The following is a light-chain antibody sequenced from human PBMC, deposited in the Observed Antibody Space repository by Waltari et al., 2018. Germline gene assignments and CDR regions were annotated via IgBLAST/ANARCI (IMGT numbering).Light chain of an antibody. CDR2: ANY. CDR3: ATWDDSLSGRV. Sequence: QSVLTQPPSTSGTPGQRVTISCSGSTSNIGTNTVTWYQRLPGTAPKTVIFANYHRPSGVPDRFSASKSGTSASLVISGLQSEDEADYVCATWDDSLSGRVFGGGTKVTVL. CDR1: TSNIGTNT. J-gene: IGLJ3*02. V-gene: IGLV1-44*01.